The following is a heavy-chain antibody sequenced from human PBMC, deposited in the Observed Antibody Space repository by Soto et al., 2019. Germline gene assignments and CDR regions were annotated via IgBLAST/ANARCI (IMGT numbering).Heavy chain of an antibody. CDR1: GFTFSGFG. V-gene: IGHV3-30*18. CDR2: ISYDGNNE. Sequence: QVQLVESGGGVVQPGRSLRLSCAGSGFTFSGFGMHWVRQAPGKGLEWVAVISYDGNNEYYADSVKGRFTISRDNSKNTVYLKMNSLRAEDTAVYYCAKEGTPTYLGGGGSYSIPAYWGQGTLVTV. D-gene: IGHD2-15*01. J-gene: IGHJ4*02. CDR3: AKEGTPTYLGGGGSYSIPAY.